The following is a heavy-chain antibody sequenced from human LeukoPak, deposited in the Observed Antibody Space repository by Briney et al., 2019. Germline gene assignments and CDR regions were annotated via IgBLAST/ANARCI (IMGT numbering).Heavy chain of an antibody. CDR3: ARGPGVVVTSPFDP. V-gene: IGHV4-34*01. J-gene: IGHJ5*02. Sequence: SETLSLTCAVYGGSFSGYYWSWIRQPPGKGLEWIGEINHSGSTNYNPSLKSRVTISVDTSKNQFSLKLSSVTAADTAVYYCARGPGVVVTSPFDPRGQGTLVTVSS. D-gene: IGHD2-15*01. CDR1: GGSFSGYY. CDR2: INHSGST.